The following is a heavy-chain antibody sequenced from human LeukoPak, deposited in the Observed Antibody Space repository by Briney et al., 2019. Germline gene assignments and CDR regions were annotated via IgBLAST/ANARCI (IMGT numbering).Heavy chain of an antibody. CDR1: GFTFSSYA. CDR2: ISYDGSNK. CDR3: ARGIGYYGSGYYFDY. V-gene: IGHV3-30*14. Sequence: GRSLRLSCAASGFTFSSYAMHWVRQAPGKGLEWVAVISYDGSNKYYADSVKGRFTISRDNSKNTLYLQMNSLRAEDTAVYYCARGIGYYGSGYYFDYWGQGTLVTVSS. D-gene: IGHD3-10*01. J-gene: IGHJ4*02.